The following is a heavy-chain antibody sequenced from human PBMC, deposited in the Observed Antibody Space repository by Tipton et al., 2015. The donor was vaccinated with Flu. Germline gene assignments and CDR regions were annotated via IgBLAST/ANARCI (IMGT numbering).Heavy chain of an antibody. Sequence: QVQLVQSGGGLVKPGGSLRLSCAASGFTFSSYSMHWVRQAPGKGLEWIGRIYTSGSTNYNPSLKSRVTISVDTSKNQFSLKLSSVTAADTAVYYCARDATMVRGPYYYYGMDVWGQGTTVTVSS. J-gene: IGHJ6*02. D-gene: IGHD3-10*01. V-gene: IGHV4-4*08. CDR2: IYTSGST. CDR1: GFTFSSYS. CDR3: ARDATMVRGPYYYYGMDV.